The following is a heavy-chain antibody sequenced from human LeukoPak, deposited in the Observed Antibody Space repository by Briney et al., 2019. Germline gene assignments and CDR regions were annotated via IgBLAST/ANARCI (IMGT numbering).Heavy chain of an antibody. CDR1: GFTFNSYG. V-gene: IGHV3-33*01. CDR3: ARNLPPYGMDV. J-gene: IGHJ6*02. CDR2: IWYDGSNQ. Sequence: PGGCLRLSCAASGFTFNSYGIHWVRQAPGKGLEWVAVIWYDGSNQYYADSVKGRFTISRDNSKNTLYLQMNSLRAEDTAVYYCARNLPPYGMDVWGQGTTVTVAS.